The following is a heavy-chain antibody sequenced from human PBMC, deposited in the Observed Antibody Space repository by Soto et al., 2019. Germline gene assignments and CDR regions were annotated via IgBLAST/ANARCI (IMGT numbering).Heavy chain of an antibody. CDR3: ARMSGTYYVPDY. V-gene: IGHV4-31*03. CDR1: NASITSSGYY. CDR2: IYHSGST. Sequence: QVQLQESGPQLVEASQTLSLTCTVSNASITSSGYYWSWVRQPPGKRLEWIGYIYHSGSTFYSPSLQSRLTMSVDTSKNQFSLTLRSVTAADTAVYHCARMSGTYYVPDYWGQGTLVTVSS. D-gene: IGHD1-26*01. J-gene: IGHJ4*02.